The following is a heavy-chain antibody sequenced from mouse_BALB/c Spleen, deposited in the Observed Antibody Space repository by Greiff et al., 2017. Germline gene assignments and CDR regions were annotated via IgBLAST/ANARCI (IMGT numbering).Heavy chain of an antibody. J-gene: IGHJ3*01. Sequence: EVMLVESGGGLVKPGGSLKLSCAASGFAFSSYDMSWVRQTPEKRLEWVAYISSGGGSTYYPDTVKGRFTISRDNAKNTLYLQMSSLKSEDTAMYYCARSGYGNYDFAYWGQGTLVTVSA. CDR3: ARSGYGNYDFAY. CDR1: GFAFSSYD. CDR2: ISSGGGST. D-gene: IGHD2-10*02. V-gene: IGHV5-12-1*01.